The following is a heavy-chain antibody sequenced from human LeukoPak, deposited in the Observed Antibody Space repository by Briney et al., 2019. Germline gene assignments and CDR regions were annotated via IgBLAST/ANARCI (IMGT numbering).Heavy chain of an antibody. CDR2: ISYDGSNE. V-gene: IGHV3-30-3*01. CDR1: GFTFRSYA. J-gene: IGHJ4*02. D-gene: IGHD6-13*01. Sequence: GGSLRLSCAASGFTFRSYAMHWVRQAPGKGLEWVAVISYDGSNEDYTDSVKGRFTISRDNSKNTLYLQMNSLRAEDTAVYYCAKVGVIAAAGWFDYWGQGTLVTVSS. CDR3: AKVGVIAAAGWFDY.